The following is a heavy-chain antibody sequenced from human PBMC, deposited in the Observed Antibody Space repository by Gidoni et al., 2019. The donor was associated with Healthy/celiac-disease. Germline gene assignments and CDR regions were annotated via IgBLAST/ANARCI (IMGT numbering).Heavy chain of an antibody. V-gene: IGHV5-10-1*03. D-gene: IGHD3-10*01. CDR2: IDPSDSYT. CDR1: GYSFTSYW. CDR3: AKRPIYGSGSYGFDP. J-gene: IGHJ5*02. Sequence: EVQLVQSGAEVKKPGESLRISCKGSGYSFTSYWISWVRQMPGKGLEWMGRIDPSDSYTNYSPSFQGHVTISADKSISTAYLQWSSLKASDTAMYYCAKRPIYGSGSYGFDPWGQGTLVTVSS.